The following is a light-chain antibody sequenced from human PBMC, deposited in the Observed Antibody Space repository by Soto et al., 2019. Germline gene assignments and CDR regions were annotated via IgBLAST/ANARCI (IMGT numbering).Light chain of an antibody. CDR2: EVK. J-gene: IGLJ1*01. CDR1: SSDVGANDL. Sequence: QSVLTQPASVSGSPGQSIAISWTGTSSDVGANDLVSWYQQHPGKAPKLLIYEVKSRPSGVSNRFSGSKSGNTASLTISGLQAEDEATYYCSSYTNTNTPFGTGTKVTV. CDR3: SSYTNTNTP. V-gene: IGLV2-14*01.